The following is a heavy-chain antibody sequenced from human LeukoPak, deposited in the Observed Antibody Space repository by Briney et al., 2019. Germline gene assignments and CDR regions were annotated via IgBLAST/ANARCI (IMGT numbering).Heavy chain of an antibody. CDR2: IYYSGST. D-gene: IGHD1-26*01. CDR3: AGTTNAWFDP. V-gene: IGHV4-59*01. Sequence: PSETLSLTCTVSGGSISSYYWSWIRQPPGKGLEWIGYIYYSGSTNYNPSLKSRVTIPVDTSKNQFSLKLSSVTAADTAVYYCAGTTNAWFDPWGQGTLVTVSS. J-gene: IGHJ5*02. CDR1: GGSISSYY.